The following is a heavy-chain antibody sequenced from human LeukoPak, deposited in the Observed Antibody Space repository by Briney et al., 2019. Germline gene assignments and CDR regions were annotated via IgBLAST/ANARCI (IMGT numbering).Heavy chain of an antibody. J-gene: IGHJ4*02. Sequence: SETLSLTCTVSGGSISSSNYYWGWIRQPPGKGLEWIGSVYYSGSSYYKPSLKSRVTISVDTSKNQLSLKLSSVTAADTAVYYCATQMATISARFDNWGQGTLVTVSS. CDR3: ATQMATISARFDN. V-gene: IGHV4-39*01. CDR1: GGSISSSNYY. D-gene: IGHD5-24*01. CDR2: VYYSGSS.